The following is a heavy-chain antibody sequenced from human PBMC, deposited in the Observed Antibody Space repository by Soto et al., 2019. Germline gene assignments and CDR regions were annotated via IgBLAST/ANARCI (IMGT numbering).Heavy chain of an antibody. CDR1: GDSVSSNSAA. CDR2: TYYRSKWYN. D-gene: IGHD1-26*01. J-gene: IGHJ5*02. V-gene: IGHV6-1*01. CDR3: AREKLTSYSGSYYWAP. Sequence: KQSQTLSLTCAISGDSVSSNSAAWNWIRQSPSRGLEWLGRTYYRSKWYNDYAVSVKSRITINPDTSKNQFSLQLNSVTPEDTAVYYCAREKLTSYSGSYYWAPWGQGTLVTVSS.